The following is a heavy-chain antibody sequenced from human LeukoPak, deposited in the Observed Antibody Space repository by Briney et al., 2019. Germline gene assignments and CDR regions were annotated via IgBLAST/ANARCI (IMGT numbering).Heavy chain of an antibody. CDR3: ARDADVTYCGGDCYWPDY. Sequence: GGSLRLSCAASGFAVSNNYMSWVRQAPGKGLEWASFLYGDDNTYYADSVKGRFTISRDNAKDTLYLQMNSLRVEDTAVYYCARDADVTYCGGDCYWPDYWGQGTLVTVSS. CDR2: LYGDDNT. CDR1: GFAVSNNY. J-gene: IGHJ4*02. V-gene: IGHV3-53*01. D-gene: IGHD2-21*02.